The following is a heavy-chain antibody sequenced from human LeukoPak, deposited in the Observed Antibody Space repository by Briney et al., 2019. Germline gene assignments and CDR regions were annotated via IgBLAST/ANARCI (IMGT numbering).Heavy chain of an antibody. J-gene: IGHJ4*02. CDR2: IIPIFGTA. CDR3: ARATHGYSSGWYAY. V-gene: IGHV1-69*13. Sequence: ASVKVSCKASGGTFSSYAISWVRQAPGQGLEWMGGIIPIFGTANYAQKFQGRVTITADESTSTAYMELSSLRSEDTAVYYCARATHGYSSGWYAYWGQGTLVTVSS. D-gene: IGHD6-19*01. CDR1: GGTFSSYA.